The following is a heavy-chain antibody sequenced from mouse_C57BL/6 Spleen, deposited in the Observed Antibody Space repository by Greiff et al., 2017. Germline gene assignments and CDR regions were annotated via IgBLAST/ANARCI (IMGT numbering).Heavy chain of an antibody. J-gene: IGHJ4*01. CDR1: GFTFSSYG. CDR2: ISSGGSYT. V-gene: IGHV5-6*01. CDR3: ARQRSNYPYYAMDY. Sequence: EVQVVESGGDLVKPGGSLKLSCAASGFTFSSYGMSWVRQTPDKRLEWVATISSGGSYTYYPDSVQGRFTISRDNAKNTLYLHMSSLKSEDTAMYDGARQRSNYPYYAMDYWGQGTSVTVSS. D-gene: IGHD2-5*01.